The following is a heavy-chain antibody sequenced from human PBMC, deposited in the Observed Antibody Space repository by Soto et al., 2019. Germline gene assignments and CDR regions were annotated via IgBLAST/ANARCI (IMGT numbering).Heavy chain of an antibody. CDR3: AAATQLEHEAFDI. Sequence: ASVKVSCKASGFTFTSSAVQWVRQARGQRLEWIGWIVVGSGNTNYAQKFQERVTITRDMSTSTAYMELSSLRSEDTAVYYCAAATQLEHEAFDIWGQGTMVTVS. J-gene: IGHJ3*02. CDR2: IVVGSGNT. CDR1: GFTFTSSA. V-gene: IGHV1-58*01. D-gene: IGHD1-1*01.